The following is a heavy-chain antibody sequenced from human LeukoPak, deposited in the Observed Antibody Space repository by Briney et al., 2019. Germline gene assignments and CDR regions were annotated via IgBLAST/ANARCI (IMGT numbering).Heavy chain of an antibody. J-gene: IGHJ3*02. D-gene: IGHD2-2*01. Sequence: GGSLRLSCAASGFTFSSYAMSWVRQAPGKGLEWVSAISGSGGSTYYADSVKGRFTISRDNSKNTLYLQMNSLRAEDTAVYYCAKDLYIVVVPAAINAFDIWGQGTMVTVSS. CDR2: ISGSGGST. CDR3: AKDLYIVVVPAAINAFDI. CDR1: GFTFSSYA. V-gene: IGHV3-23*01.